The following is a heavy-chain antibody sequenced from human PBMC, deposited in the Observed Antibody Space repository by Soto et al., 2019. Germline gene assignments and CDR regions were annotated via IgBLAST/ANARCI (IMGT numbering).Heavy chain of an antibody. CDR3: AHAGDYDLLTFDH. Sequence: QITLKESGPTLVRPAQTLTLTCDFSGFSLSTYHMGVAWIRQPPGKALEWLALIYWDDDKRYSPSLKDRLAISKDTSSNQVALTITNMDPADTATYFCAHAGDYDLLTFDHWGPGTLVTVSA. J-gene: IGHJ4*02. CDR1: GFSLSTYHMG. CDR2: IYWDDDK. V-gene: IGHV2-5*02. D-gene: IGHD4-17*01.